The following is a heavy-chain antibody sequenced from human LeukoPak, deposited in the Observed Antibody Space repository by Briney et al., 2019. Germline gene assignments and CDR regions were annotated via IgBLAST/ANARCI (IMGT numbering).Heavy chain of an antibody. CDR3: AGSYSSTWYSTFDI. CDR1: GGSISSYY. D-gene: IGHD6-13*01. V-gene: IGHV4-59*08. J-gene: IGHJ3*02. Sequence: PSETLSLTCTVSGGSISSYYWSWIRQPPGKGLEWIGYIYYSGTTNYNPSLKSRVTISVDTSKNQFSLKLSSVTAAETAIYYCAGSYSSTWYSTFDIWGQGTLVTVSS. CDR2: IYYSGTT.